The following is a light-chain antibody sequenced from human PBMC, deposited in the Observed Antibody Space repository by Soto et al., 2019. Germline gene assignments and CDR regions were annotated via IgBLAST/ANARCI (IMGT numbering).Light chain of an antibody. Sequence: DVQMTQSPSSLSAAVGDRVTITFQASHDISDYLNWYQHKPGEAPKLLIYAASKLEAGVPSRFTGGGSACDFTWRISRMLEDDIATYYRSQSENVPHTFGGVNNVDTK. CDR3: SQSENVPHT. J-gene: IGKJ4*01. CDR2: AAS. CDR1: HDISDY. V-gene: IGKV1-33*01.